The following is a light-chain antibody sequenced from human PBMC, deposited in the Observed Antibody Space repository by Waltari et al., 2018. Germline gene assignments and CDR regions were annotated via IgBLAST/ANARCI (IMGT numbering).Light chain of an antibody. Sequence: DIVMTQSPLSLPVTPGEPDSISCQSRRSLLHSSGYNYVDWYLQKPGQSPQLLISLGSNRASGVPDRFSGSGSGTDFTLKISRVEAEDVGVYYCMQALQSPLTFGGGTKVEIK. CDR3: MQALQSPLT. V-gene: IGKV2-28*01. CDR2: LGS. J-gene: IGKJ4*01. CDR1: RSLLHSSGYNY.